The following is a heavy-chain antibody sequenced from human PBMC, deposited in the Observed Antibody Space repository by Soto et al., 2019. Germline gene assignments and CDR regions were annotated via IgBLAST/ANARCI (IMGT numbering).Heavy chain of an antibody. CDR2: IYHSGST. CDR1: GGSISSGGYY. J-gene: IGHJ5*02. Sequence: PSETLSLTCTVSGGSISSGGYYWSWIRQHPGKGLEWIGYIYHSGSTYYNPSLKSRVTISVDRSKNQFSLKLSSVTAADTAVYYCARGVVPAAMRIDITRGVLGNWFDPWGQGTLVTVSS. D-gene: IGHD2-2*01. CDR3: ARGVVPAAMRIDITRGVLGNWFDP. V-gene: IGHV4-30-2*01.